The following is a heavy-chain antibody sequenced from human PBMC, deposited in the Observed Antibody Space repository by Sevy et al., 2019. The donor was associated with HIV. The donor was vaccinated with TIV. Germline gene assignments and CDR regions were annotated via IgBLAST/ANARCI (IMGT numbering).Heavy chain of an antibody. D-gene: IGHD2-8*01. V-gene: IGHV3-23*01. CDR3: ARAGCTKPHDY. CDR2: LSFGCGKI. J-gene: IGHJ4*02. CDR1: GFTFSKYS. Sequence: GGSLRLSCAASGFTFSKYSMSWVRQPPGKGLEWVSTLSFGCGKINYADSVKGRFTISRINSKSSVELQMNNLRPEDTAVYYCARAGCTKPHDYWGQGTLVTVSS.